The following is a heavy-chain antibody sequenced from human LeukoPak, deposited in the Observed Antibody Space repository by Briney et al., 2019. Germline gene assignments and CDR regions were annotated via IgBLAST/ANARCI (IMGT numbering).Heavy chain of an antibody. CDR3: ARDRSNRITIFGVALGRGGWFDP. J-gene: IGHJ5*02. CDR1: GGSISSGSYY. CDR2: INHSGST. Sequence: SETLSLTCTVSGGSISSGSYYWSWIRQPPGKGLEWIGEINHSGSTNYNPSLKSRVTISVDTSKNQFSLKLSSVTAADTAVYYCARDRSNRITIFGVALGRGGWFDPWGQGTLVTVSS. V-gene: IGHV4-39*07. D-gene: IGHD3-3*01.